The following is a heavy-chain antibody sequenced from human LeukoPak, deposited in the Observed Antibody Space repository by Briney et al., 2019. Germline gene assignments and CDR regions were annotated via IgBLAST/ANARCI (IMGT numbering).Heavy chain of an antibody. D-gene: IGHD6-19*01. J-gene: IGHJ4*02. Sequence: GASVKVSCKASGYTFTGYYMHWVRQAPGQGREWMGRINPNSGGTNYAQKFQGRVTMTRDTSISTAYMELSSLRSEDTAVYYCASHIAVAGTLDYWGQGTLVTVSS. CDR2: INPNSGGT. V-gene: IGHV1-2*06. CDR1: GYTFTGYY. CDR3: ASHIAVAGTLDY.